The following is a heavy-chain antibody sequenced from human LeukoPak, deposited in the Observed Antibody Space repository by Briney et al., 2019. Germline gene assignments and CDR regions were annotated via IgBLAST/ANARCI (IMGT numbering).Heavy chain of an antibody. V-gene: IGHV1-24*01. D-gene: IGHD2-2*01. Sequence: ASVKLSCKVSGYTLTELSMHWVRQAPGKGLEWMGGFDPEDGETIYAQKFQGRVTMTEDTSTDTAYMELSSLRSEDTAVYYCATAAIVVVPAAHYWYFDLWGRGTLVTVSS. CDR1: GYTLTELS. CDR2: FDPEDGET. CDR3: ATAAIVVVPAAHYWYFDL. J-gene: IGHJ2*01.